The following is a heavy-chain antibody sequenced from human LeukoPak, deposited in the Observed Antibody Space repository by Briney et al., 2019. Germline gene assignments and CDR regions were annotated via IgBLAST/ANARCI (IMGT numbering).Heavy chain of an antibody. Sequence: PGRSLRLSCAASGFTFDDYVMHWVRQAPGKGLEWVSGISWNSGSIGYADSVKGRFTISRDNAKNSLYLQMNSLRAEDTALYYCAKDIYYDSSGSHAFDIWGQGTMVTVSS. V-gene: IGHV3-9*01. CDR1: GFTFDDYV. CDR3: AKDIYYDSSGSHAFDI. D-gene: IGHD3-22*01. J-gene: IGHJ3*02. CDR2: ISWNSGSI.